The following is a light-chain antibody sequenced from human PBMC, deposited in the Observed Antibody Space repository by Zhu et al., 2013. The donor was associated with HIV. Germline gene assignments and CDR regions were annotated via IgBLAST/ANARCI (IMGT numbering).Light chain of an antibody. CDR2: GAS. CDR1: RSVGSTF. V-gene: IGKV3-20*01. CDR3: QQYGLPPDT. Sequence: EIMMTQSPATLSVSPGEGATLSCRASRSVGSTFLAWYQQKPGQAPRLLIYGASSRAPGIPDRFSGSGSGTDFTLTISRLEAEDSAVYYCQQYGLPPDTFGQGTRLDFK. J-gene: IGKJ5*01.